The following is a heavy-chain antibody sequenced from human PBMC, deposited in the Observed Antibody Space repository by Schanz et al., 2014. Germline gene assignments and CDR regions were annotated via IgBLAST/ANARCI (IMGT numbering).Heavy chain of an antibody. D-gene: IGHD1-26*01. CDR1: GYSFTGYY. Sequence: QVQLVQSGAEVKKPGASVKVSCKASGYSFTGYYMNWVRQAPGQGLEWMGWINPSSGGTNYAQKFQGRVTVTRDTSISTAYMELWRLGSEDTAMYYCASDGSGRYTGFDYWGQGTLVTVSS. V-gene: IGHV1-2*02. CDR3: ASDGSGRYTGFDY. CDR2: INPSSGGT. J-gene: IGHJ4*02.